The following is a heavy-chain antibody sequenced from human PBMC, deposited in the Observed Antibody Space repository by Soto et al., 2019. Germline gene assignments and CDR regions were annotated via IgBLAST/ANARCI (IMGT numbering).Heavy chain of an antibody. Sequence: QVQLVQSGAEVKKPGSSVKVSCKASGGTFSSYAISWVRQAPGQGLEWMGGIIPIFGTANYAQKFQGRVTITADKSTSTAYMELSSLRSEDTAVYYCARGSYSGSPSPPRGVSYYFDYWGQGTLVTVSS. CDR1: GGTFSSYA. CDR3: ARGSYSGSPSPPRGVSYYFDY. CDR2: IIPIFGTA. D-gene: IGHD1-26*01. V-gene: IGHV1-69*06. J-gene: IGHJ4*02.